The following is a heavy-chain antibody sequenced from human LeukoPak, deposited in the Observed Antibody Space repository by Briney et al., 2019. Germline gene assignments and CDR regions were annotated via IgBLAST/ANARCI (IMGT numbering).Heavy chain of an antibody. J-gene: IGHJ4*02. D-gene: IGHD1-26*01. CDR3: ARVGVTADFDY. CDR1: GDSVSSNSDY. V-gene: IGHV4-39*07. Sequence: SEILSLTCTVSGDSVSSNSDYWGWIRQPPGKGLEWIGSIYYRGSTDYNPSLKSRVSMSRDTAKNQFSLNLSSVTAADTAVYYCARVGVTADFDYWGQGTLVTVSS. CDR2: IYYRGST.